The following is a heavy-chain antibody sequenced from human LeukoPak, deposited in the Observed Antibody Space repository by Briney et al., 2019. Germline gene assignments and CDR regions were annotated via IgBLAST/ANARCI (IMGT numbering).Heavy chain of an antibody. V-gene: IGHV4-59*08. Sequence: SETLSLTWTVSGGSISSYYWSWIRQPAGKGLEWIGYIYYSGSTNYNPSLKSRVTISVDTSKNQFSLKLSSVTAADTAVYYCAISRRVPGISIGYFDHWGQGTLVTVSS. CDR1: GGSISSYY. CDR2: IYYSGST. D-gene: IGHD3-10*01. CDR3: AISRRVPGISIGYFDH. J-gene: IGHJ4*02.